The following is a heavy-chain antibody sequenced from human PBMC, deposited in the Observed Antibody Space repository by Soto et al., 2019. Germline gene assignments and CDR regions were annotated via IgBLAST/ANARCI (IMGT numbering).Heavy chain of an antibody. J-gene: IGHJ4*02. CDR3: AKSPSKARDYEVLAGYSGYFDS. CDR2: ISGSGGST. Sequence: GGSLRLSCAASGFTFSSYAMSWVRQAPGKGLEWVSAISGSGGSTYYADSVKGRFTISRDNSKNTLYLQMNSLRAEDTAVYYCAKSPSKARDYEVLAGYSGYFDSWGLGTLVTVSS. CDR1: GFTFSSYA. V-gene: IGHV3-23*01. D-gene: IGHD3-9*01.